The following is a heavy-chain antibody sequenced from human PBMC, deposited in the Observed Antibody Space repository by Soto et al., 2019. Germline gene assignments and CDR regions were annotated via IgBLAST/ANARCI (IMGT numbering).Heavy chain of an antibody. CDR1: GFTFSSYG. D-gene: IGHD3-22*01. CDR2: IWYDGSNK. CDR3: ARDLGYYYDSSGFPYYYYGMDV. Sequence: GGSLRLSCAASGFTFSSYGMHWVRQAPGKGLEWVAVIWYDGSNKYYADSVKGRFTISGDNSKNTLYLQMNSLRAEDTAVYYCARDLGYYYDSSGFPYYYYGMDVWGQGTTVTVSS. V-gene: IGHV3-33*01. J-gene: IGHJ6*02.